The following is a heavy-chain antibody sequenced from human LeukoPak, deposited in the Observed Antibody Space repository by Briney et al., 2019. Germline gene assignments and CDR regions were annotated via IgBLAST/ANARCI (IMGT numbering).Heavy chain of an antibody. CDR2: ISGSGDRT. CDR3: ARLGSSTSVDYSYGMDV. CDR1: GLIFSTYA. V-gene: IGHV3-23*01. Sequence: GGSLRLSCAASGLIFSTYAMSWVRQAPGKGLEWVSGISGSGDRTYYAESVKGRLTISRDNSKNTLYLQMNSLRAEDTAVYYCARLGSSTSVDYSYGMDVWGQGTTVTVSS. D-gene: IGHD2-2*01. J-gene: IGHJ6*02.